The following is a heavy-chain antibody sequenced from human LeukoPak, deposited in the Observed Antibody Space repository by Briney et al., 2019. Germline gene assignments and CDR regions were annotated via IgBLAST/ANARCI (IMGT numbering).Heavy chain of an antibody. J-gene: IGHJ4*02. V-gene: IGHV3-30*02. D-gene: IGHD1-1*01. Sequence: PGGSLRLSCAASGFTFSTHGMHWVRQAPGKGLEWVAFIRYDGINKYYADSVKGRFTISRDSFKNTLYLQMNSLRPEDTAVYYCAKDTPTTGYHLDSWGQGTLVTVSS. CDR2: IRYDGINK. CDR3: AKDTPTTGYHLDS. CDR1: GFTFSTHG.